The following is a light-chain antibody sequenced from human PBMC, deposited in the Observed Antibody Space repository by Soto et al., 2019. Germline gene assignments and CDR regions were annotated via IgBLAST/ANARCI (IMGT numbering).Light chain of an antibody. CDR2: GAS. CDR1: QSVSSN. Sequence: EIVMTQSPATLSVSPGERATLSCRASQSVSSNLAWYQQKPGQAPRLLIYGASTRATGIPARVSGSGSGTEFTLTIRSLQSEDFAVYYCQQYNIWPPWTFGQGTKVGIK. CDR3: QQYNIWPPWT. J-gene: IGKJ1*01. V-gene: IGKV3-15*01.